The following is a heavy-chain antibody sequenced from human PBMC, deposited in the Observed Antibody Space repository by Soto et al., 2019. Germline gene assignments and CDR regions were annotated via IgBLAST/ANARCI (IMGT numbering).Heavy chain of an antibody. CDR3: STRAYDTNGYYRFDP. D-gene: IGHD3-22*01. CDR1: GGSFSGHS. V-gene: IGHV4-34*01. Sequence: SETLSLTCAVYGGSFSGHSWTWIRQSPGKGLEWIGDINHSGRVNYSPSLKSRVTISLDTSKNQFSLTLSAVTAADTAMYYCSTRAYDTNGYYRFDPRGQGTLVPSPQ. CDR2: INHSGRV. J-gene: IGHJ5*01.